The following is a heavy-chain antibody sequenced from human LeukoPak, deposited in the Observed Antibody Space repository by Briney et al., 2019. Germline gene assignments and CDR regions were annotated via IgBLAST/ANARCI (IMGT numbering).Heavy chain of an antibody. CDR1: A. CDR3: ARDLDGDSYGYFDY. J-gene: IGHJ4*02. D-gene: IGHD5-18*01. V-gene: IGHV1-69*01. Sequence: AISXVRQAPGQXLEWMGGIIPIFGTANYAQKFQGRVTITADESTSTAYMELSSLRSEDTAVYYCARDLDGDSYGYFDYWGQGTLVTDSS. CDR2: IIPIFGTA.